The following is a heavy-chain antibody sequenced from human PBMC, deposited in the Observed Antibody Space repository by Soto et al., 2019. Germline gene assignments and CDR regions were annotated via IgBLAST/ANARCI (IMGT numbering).Heavy chain of an antibody. CDR1: GFTFSSYA. Sequence: GGSLRLSCAASGFTFSSYAMSWVRQAPGKGLEWVSAISGSGGSTYYADSVKGRFTISRDNSKNTLYLQMNSLRAEDTAVYYCAKDVARNESSHYYFPHAFDIWGEGTMVTVSS. J-gene: IGHJ3*02. D-gene: IGHD3-22*01. CDR3: AKDVARNESSHYYFPHAFDI. CDR2: ISGSGGST. V-gene: IGHV3-23*01.